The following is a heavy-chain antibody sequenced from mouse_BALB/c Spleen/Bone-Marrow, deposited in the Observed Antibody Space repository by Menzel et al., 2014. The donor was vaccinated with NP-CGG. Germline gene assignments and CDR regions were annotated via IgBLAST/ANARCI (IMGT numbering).Heavy chain of an antibody. CDR1: GDSITSGY. J-gene: IGHJ4*01. CDR3: AREKVPYYYAMDY. CDR2: ISYSGST. Sequence: EVKLQESGPSLVKPSQTLSLTCSVTGDSITSGYWNWIRKFPGNKLEYMGYISYSGSTYYNPSLKSRISITRDTSKNQYYLQLNSGTTEDTATYYCAREKVPYYYAMDYWGQGTSVTVSS. V-gene: IGHV3-8*02. D-gene: IGHD5-1*01.